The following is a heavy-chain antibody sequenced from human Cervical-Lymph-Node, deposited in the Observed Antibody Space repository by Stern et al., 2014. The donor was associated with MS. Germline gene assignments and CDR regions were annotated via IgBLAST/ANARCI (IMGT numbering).Heavy chain of an antibody. CDR1: GFTFSSSS. CDR3: ARAYGGNSEGDY. V-gene: IGHV3-21*01. D-gene: IGHD4-23*01. CDR2: ISSAATYI. Sequence: EVQLVESGGGLVKPGGSLRLSCAVSGFTFSSSSMNWVRQAPGKVLEWVSSISSAATYIYYADSVKGRFTISRDNAKNSLYLQMNSLSPQDTAVYYCARAYGGNSEGDYWGQGTLVIVSS. J-gene: IGHJ4*02.